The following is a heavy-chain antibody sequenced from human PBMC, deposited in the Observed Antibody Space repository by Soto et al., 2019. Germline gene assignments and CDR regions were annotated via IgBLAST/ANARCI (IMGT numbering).Heavy chain of an antibody. CDR2: IIPTSGST. V-gene: IGHV1-69*01. CDR3: ARDPLSSAYRGSHFGYFDN. Sequence: QVHLVQSGAEVKKPGSSVKVSCETSGGIFTTSGISWVRLAPGQGLEWMGRIIPTSGSTIYAPQSQGRVTITADESTNTVYMELSSLRSDDTAVYDCARDPLSSAYRGSHFGYFDNWGQGTLVTVSS. D-gene: IGHD1-26*01. J-gene: IGHJ4*02. CDR1: GGIFTTSG.